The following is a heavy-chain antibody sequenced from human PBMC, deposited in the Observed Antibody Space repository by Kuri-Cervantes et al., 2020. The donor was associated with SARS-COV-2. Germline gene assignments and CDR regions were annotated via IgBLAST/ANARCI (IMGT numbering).Heavy chain of an antibody. CDR3: ARGLVAVVPSPVLGLGPHYYSYHVDV. CDR2: INHSGGT. Sequence: GSLRLSCAVFGGPFSGYQWGWIRQSPGKGLEWIGEINHSGGTNHNPSLKSRVIISADTSKNQFSLKMRSVTAADTAVYYCARGLVAVVPSPVLGLGPHYYSYHVDVWGHGTTVTVSS. D-gene: IGHD2-2*01. CDR1: GGPFSGYQ. J-gene: IGHJ6*02. V-gene: IGHV4-34*01.